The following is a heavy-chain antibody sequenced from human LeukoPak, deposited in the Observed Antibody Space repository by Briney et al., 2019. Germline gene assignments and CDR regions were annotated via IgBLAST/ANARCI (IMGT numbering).Heavy chain of an antibody. Sequence: PGGSLRLSCVASGFMFSDFAMSWVRQAPGKGLEWVSGISDSGRGTYYRDSVKGRRIISRDSSKKTVYLQLNNLRVEDTALYFCARHDSFIPYWGQGMLVTVSS. J-gene: IGHJ4*02. CDR3: ARHDSFIPY. CDR2: ISDSGRGT. D-gene: IGHD5-18*01. V-gene: IGHV3-23*01. CDR1: GFMFSDFA.